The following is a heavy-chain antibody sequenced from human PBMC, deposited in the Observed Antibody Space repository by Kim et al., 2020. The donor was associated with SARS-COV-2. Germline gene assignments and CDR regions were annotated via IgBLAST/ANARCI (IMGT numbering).Heavy chain of an antibody. CDR2: ISYDGSNK. CDR1: GFTFSSYG. Sequence: GGSLRLSCAASGFTFSSYGMHWVRQAPGKGLEWVAVISYDGSNKYYADSVKGRFTISRDNSKNTLYLQMNSLRAEDTAVYYCAKVLGEYSSSSDGNYGMDVWGQGTTVTVSS. V-gene: IGHV3-30*18. D-gene: IGHD6-6*01. CDR3: AKVLGEYSSSSDGNYGMDV. J-gene: IGHJ6*02.